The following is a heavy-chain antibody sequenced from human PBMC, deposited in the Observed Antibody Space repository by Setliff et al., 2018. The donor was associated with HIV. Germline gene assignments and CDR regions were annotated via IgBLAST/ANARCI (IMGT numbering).Heavy chain of an antibody. V-gene: IGHV4-38-2*01. CDR1: NYSISSAYY. D-gene: IGHD6-19*01. CDR3: ARRPAGAVAGGYGMDV. J-gene: IGHJ6*02. Sequence: SETLSLTCAVSNYSISSAYYWGWIRHPPGKGLEWIGSIYHSGSTYYNPSLKSRVTVSVDTSKNQFSLKLSSVTAADTAVYYCARRPAGAVAGGYGMDVWGQGTTVTVSS. CDR2: IYHSGST.